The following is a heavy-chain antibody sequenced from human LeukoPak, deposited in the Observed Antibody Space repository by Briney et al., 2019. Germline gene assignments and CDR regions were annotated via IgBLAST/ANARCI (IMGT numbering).Heavy chain of an antibody. Sequence: GGSLRLSCAASGFTFSSYAMSWVRQAPGKGLEWVSAISGSGSTIYYADSVKGRFTISRDNAKNSLYLQMNSLRAEDTAVYYCARDSRTLASYFDYWGQGTLVTVSS. CDR1: GFTFSSYA. CDR2: ISGSGSTI. CDR3: ARDSRTLASYFDY. V-gene: IGHV3-23*01. D-gene: IGHD1-14*01. J-gene: IGHJ4*02.